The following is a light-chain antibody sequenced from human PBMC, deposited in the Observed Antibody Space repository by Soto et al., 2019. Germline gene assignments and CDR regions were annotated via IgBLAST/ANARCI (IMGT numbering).Light chain of an antibody. Sequence: EIVMTQSPATLSVSPGERVALSCRASQSVSSNLAWYQQKPGQPPRLLIYGASTRDTGIPARFSGSGSGTEFTLTITSLQSEDFAVYYCQQYNNWPQTFGQGTKVEI. CDR3: QQYNNWPQT. J-gene: IGKJ1*01. V-gene: IGKV3-15*01. CDR1: QSVSSN. CDR2: GAS.